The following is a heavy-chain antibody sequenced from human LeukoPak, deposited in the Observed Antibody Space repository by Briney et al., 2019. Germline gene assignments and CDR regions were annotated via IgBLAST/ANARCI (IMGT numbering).Heavy chain of an antibody. J-gene: IGHJ3*02. D-gene: IGHD3-22*01. CDR3: ARVNDSSGARGAFDI. CDR1: GGSFSGYY. Sequence: SETLSLTCAVYGGSFSGYYWSWIRLPPGKGLEWIGEINHSGSTNYNPSLKSRVTISVDTSKNQFSLKLSSVTAADTAVYYCARVNDSSGARGAFDIWGQGTMVTVSS. V-gene: IGHV4-34*01. CDR2: INHSGST.